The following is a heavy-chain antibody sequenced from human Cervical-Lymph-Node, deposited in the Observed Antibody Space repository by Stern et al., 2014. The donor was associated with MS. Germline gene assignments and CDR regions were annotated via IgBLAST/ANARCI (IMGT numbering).Heavy chain of an antibody. CDR1: GGTFSSYA. V-gene: IGHV1-69*01. J-gene: IGHJ6*02. CDR2: IIPIFCTA. Sequence: VQLLESGAEVKKPGSSVKVSCKASGGTFSSYAISWVRQAPGKGLEWMGGIIPIFCTANYAQKFQGRVTITADESTSTAYMELSSLRSEDTAVYYCARGELKEGLVRGMDVWGQGTTVTVSS. D-gene: IGHD1-26*01. CDR3: ARGELKEGLVRGMDV.